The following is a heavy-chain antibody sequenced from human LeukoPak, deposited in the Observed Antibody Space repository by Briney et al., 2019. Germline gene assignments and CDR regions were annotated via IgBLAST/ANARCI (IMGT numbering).Heavy chain of an antibody. Sequence: QAGGSLRLSCAASGFTFDDYAMHWVRQAPGKGLEWVSGISWNSGSIGYADSVKGRFTISRDNAKNSLYLQMNSLRAEDTALYYCAKELEPLGGAFDIWGQGTMVTVSS. J-gene: IGHJ3*02. V-gene: IGHV3-9*01. CDR2: ISWNSGSI. D-gene: IGHD3-16*01. CDR3: AKELEPLGGAFDI. CDR1: GFTFDDYA.